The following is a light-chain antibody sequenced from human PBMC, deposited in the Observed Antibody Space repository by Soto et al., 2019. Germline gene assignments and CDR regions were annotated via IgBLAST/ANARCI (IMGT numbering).Light chain of an antibody. CDR1: QRISSW. CDR2: KAS. J-gene: IGKJ2*01. CDR3: LQDYNYPYT. V-gene: IGKV1-5*03. Sequence: DIQMTQSPSTLSASVGDRVTITCRASQRISSWLAWYQQKPGNAPKLLIYKASSLESGVPSRFSGSGSGTEFTLTISSLQPDDFATYYCLQDYNYPYTFGPGTKLEIK.